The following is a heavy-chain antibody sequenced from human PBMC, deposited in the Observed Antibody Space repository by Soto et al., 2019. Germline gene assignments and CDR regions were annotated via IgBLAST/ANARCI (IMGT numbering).Heavy chain of an antibody. CDR1: GFTFRNYG. J-gene: IGHJ3*01. CDR3: ARDQFDYNDISGRPLNAFDV. Sequence: PGGSLRLSCAASGFTFRNYGMNWVRQAPGKGLEWVSYIGIGSSTTYYADSVKGRFTISRDNAKNSLYLQMNSLRAEDTAVYYCARDQFDYNDISGRPLNAFDVWGQGTMVIVSS. CDR2: IGIGSSTT. D-gene: IGHD3-22*01. V-gene: IGHV3-48*01.